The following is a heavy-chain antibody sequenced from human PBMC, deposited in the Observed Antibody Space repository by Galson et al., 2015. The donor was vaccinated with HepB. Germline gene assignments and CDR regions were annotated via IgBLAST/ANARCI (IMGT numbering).Heavy chain of an antibody. CDR1: GGSISSGGYS. D-gene: IGHD3-3*01. CDR2: IYHSGST. Sequence: TLSLTCAVSGGSISSGGYSWSWIRQPPGKGLEWIGYIYHSGSTYYNPSLKSRVTISVDRSKNQFSLKLSSVTAADTAVYYCARARGYDFWSGYPPDYWGQGTLVTVSS. V-gene: IGHV4-30-2*01. J-gene: IGHJ4*02. CDR3: ARARGYDFWSGYPPDY.